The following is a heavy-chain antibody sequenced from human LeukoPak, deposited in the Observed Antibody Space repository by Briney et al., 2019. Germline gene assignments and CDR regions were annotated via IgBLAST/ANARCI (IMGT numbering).Heavy chain of an antibody. CDR1: GYTFTSYG. Sequence: ASVKVSCKASGYTFTSYGISWVRQAPGQGLEWMGWISAYNGNTNYVQKLQGRVTMTTDTSTSTAYMELRSLRSDDTAVYYCARDLRRGYCSSTSCYRVNDAFDIWGQGTMVTVSS. J-gene: IGHJ3*02. CDR2: ISAYNGNT. CDR3: ARDLRRGYCSSTSCYRVNDAFDI. D-gene: IGHD2-2*02. V-gene: IGHV1-18*04.